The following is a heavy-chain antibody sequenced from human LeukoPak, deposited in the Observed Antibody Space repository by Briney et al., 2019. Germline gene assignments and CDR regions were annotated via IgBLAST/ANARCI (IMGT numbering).Heavy chain of an antibody. Sequence: GGSLRLSCAASGFTFNNYAMNWVRQAPGKGLEWVAAVTGPADTTYYADSVKGRFTISRDSFKDTVYLQMNLLGAEDTALYYCAKGAAIDHWGQGTLVTVSS. CDR3: AKGAAIDH. V-gene: IGHV3-23*01. J-gene: IGHJ4*02. CDR2: VTGPADTT. D-gene: IGHD5-24*01. CDR1: GFTFNNYA.